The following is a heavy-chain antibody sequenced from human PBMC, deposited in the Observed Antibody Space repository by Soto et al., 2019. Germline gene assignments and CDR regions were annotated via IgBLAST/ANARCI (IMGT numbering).Heavy chain of an antibody. CDR1: GGSISSGDYY. D-gene: IGHD3-22*01. V-gene: IGHV4-30-4*01. J-gene: IGHJ4*02. CDR3: ARVSLDRSGYYYVVDY. Sequence: PSETLSLTCTVSGGSISSGDYYWSWIRQPPGKGLEWIGYIYYSGSTYYNPSLKSRVTISVDTSKNQFSLKLSSVTAADTAVYYCARVSLDRSGYYYVVDYWGQGTLVTVSS. CDR2: IYYSGST.